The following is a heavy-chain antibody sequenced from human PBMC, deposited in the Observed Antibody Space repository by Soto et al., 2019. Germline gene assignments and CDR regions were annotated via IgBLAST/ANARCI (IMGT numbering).Heavy chain of an antibody. CDR2: ISSSTSHT. CDR1: GFTFSDYY. V-gene: IGHV3-11*05. D-gene: IGHD6-13*01. Sequence: QVQLVESGGGLVKPGGSLRLSCAVSGFTFSDYYMTWIRQAPGTGLEWVSYISSSTSHTNYADSVKGQFTISRDNAKNSLFLQMNSLRAEDTAVYYCARGRGAAADYFDFWGQGTLVTVSS. CDR3: ARGRGAAADYFDF. J-gene: IGHJ4*02.